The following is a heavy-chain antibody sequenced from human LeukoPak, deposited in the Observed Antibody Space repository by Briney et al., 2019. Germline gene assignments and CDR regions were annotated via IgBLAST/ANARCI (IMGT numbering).Heavy chain of an antibody. CDR2: IYYSGNT. Sequence: SETLSLTCTVSGDSIGSYYWTWVRQPPGKGLEWIGYIYYSGNTNYNTSLKSRVTMSLDTSKNQFSLNLTSVTTADTATYCCARGGTIFAVVALDIWGQGTMVTVSS. D-gene: IGHD3-3*01. CDR1: GDSIGSYY. V-gene: IGHV4-59*01. CDR3: ARGGTIFAVVALDI. J-gene: IGHJ3*02.